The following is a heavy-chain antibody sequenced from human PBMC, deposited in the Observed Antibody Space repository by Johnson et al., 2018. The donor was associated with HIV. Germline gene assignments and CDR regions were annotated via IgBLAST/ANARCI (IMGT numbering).Heavy chain of an antibody. CDR3: AKDGDWDTVAHAFDI. V-gene: IGHV3-15*01. Sequence: VQLVESGGGLVTPGGSLRLSCAASRFTFSNVWMTWVRQSPGKGLEWVGRIKSKTSGGTADYTAPLKGRFTISRDDSKNTLYLQMNSLRAEDTAVYYCAKDGDWDTVAHAFDIWGQGTMVTVSS. D-gene: IGHD5-12*01. CDR1: RFTFSNVW. CDR2: IKSKTSGGTA. J-gene: IGHJ3*02.